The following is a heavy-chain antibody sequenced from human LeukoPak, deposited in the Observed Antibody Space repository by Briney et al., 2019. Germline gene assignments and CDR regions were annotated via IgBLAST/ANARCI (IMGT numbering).Heavy chain of an antibody. CDR3: ARLGYCSSTSCYKVGDY. CDR1: GYSITSSSW. CDR2: INHSGST. J-gene: IGHJ4*02. Sequence: SETLSLTCAVSGYSITSSSWWGWIRQPPGKGLEWIGEINHSGSTNYNPSLKSRVTISVDTSKNQFSLKLSSVTAADTAVYYCARLGYCSSTSCYKVGDYWGQGTLVTVSS. V-gene: IGHV4-4*02. D-gene: IGHD2-2*01.